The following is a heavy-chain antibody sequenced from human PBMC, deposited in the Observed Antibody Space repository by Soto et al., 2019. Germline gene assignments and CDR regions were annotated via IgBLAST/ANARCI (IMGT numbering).Heavy chain of an antibody. CDR1: GGTFSSYA. Sequence: GASVKVSCKASGGTFSSYAISWVRQAPGQGLEWMGGIIPIFGTANYAQKFQGRVTITADESTSTAYMELSSLRSEDTAVYYCARDPRVDTALYFDYWGQGTLVTVSS. CDR3: ARDPRVDTALYFDY. CDR2: IIPIFGTA. J-gene: IGHJ4*02. V-gene: IGHV1-69*13. D-gene: IGHD5-18*01.